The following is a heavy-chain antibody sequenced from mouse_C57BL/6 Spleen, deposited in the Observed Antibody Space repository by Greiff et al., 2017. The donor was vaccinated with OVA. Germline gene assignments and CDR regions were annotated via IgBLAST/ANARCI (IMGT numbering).Heavy chain of an antibody. CDR1: GYTFTSYW. CDR3: AREEVLRRYFDV. CDR2: IDPSDSYT. J-gene: IGHJ1*03. Sequence: VQLQQPGAELVRPGPSVKLSCKASGYTFTSYWMHWVKQRPGQGLEWIGVIDPSDSYTNYNQKFKGKATLTVDTSSSTAYMQLSSLTSEDSAVEYGAREEVLRRYFDVWGTGTTVTVSS. V-gene: IGHV1-59*01. D-gene: IGHD1-2*01.